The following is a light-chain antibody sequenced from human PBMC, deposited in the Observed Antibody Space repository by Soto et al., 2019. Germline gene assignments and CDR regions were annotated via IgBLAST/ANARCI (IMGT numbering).Light chain of an antibody. CDR3: SSYTTSSTYV. CDR1: SSDVSAYDF. CDR2: DVS. J-gene: IGLJ1*01. V-gene: IGLV2-14*01. Sequence: QSVLTQPASVSGSPGQSITISCTGTSSDVSAYDFVSWYQQHPGKAPKLLVYDVSDRPSGVSNRFSGSKSGNTTSLTISGLQAEDEADYYCSSYTTSSTYVFGTGTKLTVL.